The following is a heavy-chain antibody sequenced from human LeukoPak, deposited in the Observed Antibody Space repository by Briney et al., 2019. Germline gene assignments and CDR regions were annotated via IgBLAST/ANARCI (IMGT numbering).Heavy chain of an antibody. CDR2: ISYDGSNK. J-gene: IGHJ4*02. CDR3: ARDDHGY. CDR1: GFTFSSYA. Sequence: GGSLRLSCAASGFTFSSYAMHWVRQAPGKGLEWVAVISYDGSNKYYADSVKGRFTISRDNSKNTLYLQMNSLRAEDTAVYYCARDDHGYWGQGTLVTVSS. V-gene: IGHV3-30-3*01.